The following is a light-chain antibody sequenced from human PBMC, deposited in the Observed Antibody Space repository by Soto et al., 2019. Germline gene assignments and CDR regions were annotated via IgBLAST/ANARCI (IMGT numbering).Light chain of an antibody. V-gene: IGLV1-44*01. Sequence: QSVLTQPPPASGTPGQRVTISCSGSSSNIGSNTVNWYQQLPGTAPKLLIYSNNQRPSGVPDRFSGSKSGTSASLAISGLQSEDEADYYCAAWDDSLNGYVFGTGTKVTDL. CDR2: SNN. CDR1: SSNIGSNT. J-gene: IGLJ1*01. CDR3: AAWDDSLNGYV.